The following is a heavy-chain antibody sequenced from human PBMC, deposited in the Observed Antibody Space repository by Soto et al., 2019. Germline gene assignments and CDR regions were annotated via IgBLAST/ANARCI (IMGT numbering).Heavy chain of an antibody. CDR3: ARRSSGWYFDY. CDR2: ISGSGGST. V-gene: IGHV3-23*01. J-gene: IGHJ4*02. D-gene: IGHD6-19*01. CDR1: GFTFSSYA. Sequence: EVQVLESGGGLVQPGGSLRLSCAASGFTFSSYAMNWVRQAPGKGLEWVSVISGSGGSTYYADSVKGRFTISRDNSKNTLYLQMNSLRAEDTAVYYCARRSSGWYFDYWGQGTPVTISS.